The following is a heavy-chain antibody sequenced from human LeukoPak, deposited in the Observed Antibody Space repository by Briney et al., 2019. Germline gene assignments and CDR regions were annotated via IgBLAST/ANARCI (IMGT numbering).Heavy chain of an antibody. D-gene: IGHD3-22*01. Sequence: PGGPLRLSCAASGLTFSRYAMHWVRQAPGKGLEWVAVISYDGSNKYYADSVKGRFTISRDNSKNTLYLQMNSLRAEDTAVYYCARDLRWYYYDSSGYPGYWGQGTLVTVSS. CDR2: ISYDGSNK. CDR1: GLTFSRYA. J-gene: IGHJ4*02. CDR3: ARDLRWYYYDSSGYPGY. V-gene: IGHV3-30*01.